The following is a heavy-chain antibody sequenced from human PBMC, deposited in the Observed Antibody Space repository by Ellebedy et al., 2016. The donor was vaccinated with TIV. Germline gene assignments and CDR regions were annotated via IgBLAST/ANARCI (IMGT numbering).Heavy chain of an antibody. Sequence: GGSLRLXXAASGFTFSSYSMNWVRQAPGKGLEWVSYISSSSSTIYYADSVKGRFTISRDNAKNSLYLQMNSLRAEDTAVYYCARGGRIYGEFPTIRQYFQHWGQGTLVTVSS. V-gene: IGHV3-48*01. CDR2: ISSSSSTI. CDR1: GFTFSSYS. D-gene: IGHD4-17*01. CDR3: ARGGRIYGEFPTIRQYFQH. J-gene: IGHJ1*01.